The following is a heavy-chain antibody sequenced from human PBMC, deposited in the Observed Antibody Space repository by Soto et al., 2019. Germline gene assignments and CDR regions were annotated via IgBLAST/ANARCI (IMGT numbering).Heavy chain of an antibody. D-gene: IGHD3-3*02. V-gene: IGHV3-23*01. CDR3: ANRGAFYFDY. J-gene: IGHJ4*02. CDR2: ITGSGDKT. Sequence: VQLLESGGGLVQPGGSLRLSCTASGFTFSSFSMSWVRQAPGKGLEWVSVITGSGDKTFYADSVKGRFTISRDNSKNTLYLQMNSLRGEDTAIYYCANRGAFYFDYWGQGTLVAVSS. CDR1: GFTFSSFS.